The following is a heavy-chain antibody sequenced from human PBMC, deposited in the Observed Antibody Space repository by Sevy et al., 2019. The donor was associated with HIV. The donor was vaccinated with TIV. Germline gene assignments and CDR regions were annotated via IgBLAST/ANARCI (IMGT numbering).Heavy chain of an antibody. V-gene: IGHV3-48*03. CDR2: ISNSGVGI. J-gene: IGHJ4*02. Sequence: GGSLRLSCAATGFSFSSYEMNWVRQAPGKGLEWVSYISNSGVGIYYSDSVKGRFTISRDNARNSLYLQMKSLRAEDTAVYYCARDLPPSATTVAHFDYWGQGTLVTVSS. CDR1: GFSFSSYE. D-gene: IGHD4-17*01. CDR3: ARDLPPSATTVAHFDY.